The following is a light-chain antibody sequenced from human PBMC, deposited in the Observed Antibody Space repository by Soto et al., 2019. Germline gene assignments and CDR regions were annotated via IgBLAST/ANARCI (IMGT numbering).Light chain of an antibody. CDR1: QSVGGY. V-gene: IGKV3-11*01. J-gene: IGKJ5*01. CDR2: DAS. Sequence: EIMLTQSPATLSLSPGERATLSCRASQSVGGYLAWYQQRPGQAPRVLIYDASNRATGIPVRFSGSGSGTDFTLSISRLEPEDFAVYYCQHYGETPITFGLGTRLEI. CDR3: QHYGETPIT.